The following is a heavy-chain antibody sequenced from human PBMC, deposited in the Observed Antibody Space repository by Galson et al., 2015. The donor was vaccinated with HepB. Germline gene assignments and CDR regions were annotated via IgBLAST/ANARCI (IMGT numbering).Heavy chain of an antibody. V-gene: IGHV3-30*04. CDR3: ARDYASSWYFNHYYGMDV. CDR2: ISYDGSNK. Sequence: SLRLSCAASGFTFSSYAMHWVRHAPGKGLEWVAVISYDGSNKYYADSVKGRFTISRDNSKNTLYLQMNSLIAEDTAVYYGARDYASSWYFNHYYGMDVWGQGTTVTVSS. D-gene: IGHD6-13*01. J-gene: IGHJ6*02. CDR1: GFTFSSYA.